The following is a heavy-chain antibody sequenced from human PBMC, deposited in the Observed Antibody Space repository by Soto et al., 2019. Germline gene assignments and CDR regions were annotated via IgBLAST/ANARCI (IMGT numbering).Heavy chain of an antibody. D-gene: IGHD2-2*01. J-gene: IGHJ6*02. Sequence: LSLTCTVSGGSISSSSYYWGWIRQPPGKGLEWIGSIYYSGSTYYNPSLKSRVTISVDTSKNQFSLKLSSVTAADTAVYYCARHAQGYCSSTSCFYGMDVWGQGTTVTVSS. CDR3: ARHAQGYCSSTSCFYGMDV. V-gene: IGHV4-39*01. CDR1: GGSISSSSYY. CDR2: IYYSGST.